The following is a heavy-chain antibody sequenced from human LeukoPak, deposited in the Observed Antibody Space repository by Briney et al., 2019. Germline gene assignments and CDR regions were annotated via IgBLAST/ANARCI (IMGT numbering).Heavy chain of an antibody. Sequence: PSETLSLTCAVYGGSLSGYYWSWIRQPPGKGLERIGEINHSGSTNYNPSLKSRVTISVDTSKNQFSLKLSSVTAADTAVYYCARVGFLEWLARPYYYMDVWGKGTTVTVSS. CDR1: GGSLSGYY. V-gene: IGHV4-34*01. CDR3: ARVGFLEWLARPYYYMDV. CDR2: INHSGST. D-gene: IGHD3-3*01. J-gene: IGHJ6*03.